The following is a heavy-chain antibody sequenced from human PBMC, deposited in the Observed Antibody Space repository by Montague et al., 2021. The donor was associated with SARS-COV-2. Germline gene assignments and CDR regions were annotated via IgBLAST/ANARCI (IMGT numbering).Heavy chain of an antibody. D-gene: IGHD3-3*01. CDR3: ARRYDFYRAEAFDV. CDR1: GFSLDSRGVG. V-gene: IGHV2-5*01. J-gene: IGHJ3*01. CDR2: IYWNDDQ. Sequence: ALVKPTQTLTLTCTFSGFSLDSRGVGVGWIRQPPGKALECLALIYWNDDQRYSPSLKTRLTITKDTSKNRVVLTMTNLDPVDTATYYCARRYDFYRAEAFDVWGQGTMLTVSS.